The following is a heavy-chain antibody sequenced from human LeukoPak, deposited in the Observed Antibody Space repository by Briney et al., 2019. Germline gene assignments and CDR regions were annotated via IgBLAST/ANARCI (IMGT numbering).Heavy chain of an antibody. CDR3: ARGVHGNLYLAY. D-gene: IGHD1-14*01. J-gene: IGHJ4*02. V-gene: IGHV3-23*01. CDR2: ISGSGGST. Sequence: GGSLRLSCAASGFTFSSYAMSWVRQAPGKGLEWVSGISGSGGSTLYADSVKGRFTISRDNSKNTLYLQMSSLRAEDTAVYYCARGVHGNLYLAYWGQGTLVTVSS. CDR1: GFTFSSYA.